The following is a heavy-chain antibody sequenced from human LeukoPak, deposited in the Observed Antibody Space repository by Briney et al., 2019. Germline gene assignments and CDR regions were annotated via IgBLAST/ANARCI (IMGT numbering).Heavy chain of an antibody. CDR1: GYTFTSYG. CDR3: ASNLHYYDSSGQYYYYYYGMDV. V-gene: IGHV1-18*01. D-gene: IGHD3-22*01. J-gene: IGHJ6*02. CDR2: ISAYNGNT. Sequence: ASVKVSCKASGYTFTSYGISWVRQAPGQGLEWMGWISAYNGNTNYAQKLQGRVTMTTDTSTNTAYMELRSLRSDDTAVYYCASNLHYYDSSGQYYYYYYGMDVWGQGTTVTVSS.